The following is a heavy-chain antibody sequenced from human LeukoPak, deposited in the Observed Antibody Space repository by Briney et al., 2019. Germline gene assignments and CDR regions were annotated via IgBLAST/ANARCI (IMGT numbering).Heavy chain of an antibody. J-gene: IGHJ3*01. V-gene: IGHV3-23*01. CDR2: ISGRDGGT. Sequence: GGSLRVSCAASTFTFSSSAMSWVRQAPGKGLEWVSSISGRDGGTYYADSVKGRFTISRDTSKSTVYLQMNSLRAEDTAVYYCAKESPDYGDYVGAFDVWGQGTMVTVSS. CDR1: TFTFSSSA. CDR3: AKESPDYGDYVGAFDV. D-gene: IGHD4-17*01.